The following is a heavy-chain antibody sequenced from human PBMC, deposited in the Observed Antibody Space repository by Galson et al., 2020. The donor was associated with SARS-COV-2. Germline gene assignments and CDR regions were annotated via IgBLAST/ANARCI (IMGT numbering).Heavy chain of an antibody. CDR3: ARHWCSTAGCLRGYYYGMDV. J-gene: IGHJ6*02. Sequence: GESLKISCKGSGYEFSKYWIGWVRQMPGKGLEWMGIIYPGDSDTRYSPSFQGQVTISADRSINTALLEWSSLKASDSATYYCARHWCSTAGCLRGYYYGMDVWGQGTTVTVSS. D-gene: IGHD2-2*01. V-gene: IGHV5-51*01. CDR2: IYPGDSDT. CDR1: GYEFSKYW.